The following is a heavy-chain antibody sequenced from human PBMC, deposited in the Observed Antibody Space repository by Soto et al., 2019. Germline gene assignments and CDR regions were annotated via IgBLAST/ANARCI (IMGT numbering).Heavy chain of an antibody. CDR3: ARAGGRRLERRGVWDY. V-gene: IGHV1-69*13. CDR1: GDTFSTFG. CDR2: IIPIFAKA. D-gene: IGHD1-1*01. Sequence: ASVKVSCKTSGDTFSTFGFDWVRQAPGQGLQWMGGIIPIFAKANYAEEFQGRLTISADGSTSTVYMQLTSLTSEDTAVYYCARAGGRRLERRGVWDYWGQGTLVTVSS. J-gene: IGHJ4*02.